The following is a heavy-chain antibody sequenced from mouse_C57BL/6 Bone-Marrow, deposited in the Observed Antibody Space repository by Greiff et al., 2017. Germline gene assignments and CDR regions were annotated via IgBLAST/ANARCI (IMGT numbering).Heavy chain of an antibody. V-gene: IGHV1-54*01. Sequence: VQLKQSGAELVRPGPSVKVSCKASGYAFTNYLIEWVKQRPGQGLEWIGVINPGSGGTNYNEKLKGKATLTADKSSSTAYMQLSSLTSEDSAVYCCAREEGTYGSSFDYWGQGTTLTVSS. CDR3: AREEGTYGSSFDY. CDR2: INPGSGGT. J-gene: IGHJ2*01. D-gene: IGHD1-1*01. CDR1: GYAFTNYL.